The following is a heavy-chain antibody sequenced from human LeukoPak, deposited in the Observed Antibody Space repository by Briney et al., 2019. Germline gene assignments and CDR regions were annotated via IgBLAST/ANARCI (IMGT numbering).Heavy chain of an antibody. J-gene: IGHJ4*02. D-gene: IGHD6-19*01. CDR3: ARRASSTGWSFDS. CDR2: IYPSESP. V-gene: IGHV4-4*07. CDR1: GGSISSYY. Sequence: PSETLSLTCTVSGGSISSYYWTWIRQPAGKGLEWIGQIYPSESPKYNPSLESRVTMSVDTSQKQFSLQLTFVTVADTGVYYCARRASSTGWSFDSWGQGTQVTVSS.